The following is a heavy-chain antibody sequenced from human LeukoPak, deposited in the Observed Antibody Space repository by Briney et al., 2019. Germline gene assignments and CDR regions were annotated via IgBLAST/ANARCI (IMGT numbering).Heavy chain of an antibody. J-gene: IGHJ4*02. CDR2: IGGSGTRT. D-gene: IGHD5-12*01. CDR1: GFAFSRND. CDR3: AIYSGYGDSYDS. V-gene: IGHV3-23*01. Sequence: GGSLRLSCAASGFAFSRNDMSWVRQAPGKGLEWVSSIGGSGTRTYYADSVKGRFTISRDTSKNTLYLQMNSLRAEDTAIYYCAIYSGYGDSYDSWGQGTLVTVSS.